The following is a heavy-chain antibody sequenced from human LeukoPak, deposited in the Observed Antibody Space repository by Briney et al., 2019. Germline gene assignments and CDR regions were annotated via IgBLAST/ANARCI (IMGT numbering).Heavy chain of an antibody. Sequence: GASVKVSCKASGYTFTSYGISWVRQAPGQGLEWMGWIIPILGIANYAQKFQGRVTITADKSTSTAYMELSSLRSEDTAVYYCAREDGSTPSDYWGQGTLVTVSS. CDR1: GYTFTSYG. D-gene: IGHD1-26*01. J-gene: IGHJ4*02. CDR3: AREDGSTPSDY. CDR2: IIPILGIA. V-gene: IGHV1-69*10.